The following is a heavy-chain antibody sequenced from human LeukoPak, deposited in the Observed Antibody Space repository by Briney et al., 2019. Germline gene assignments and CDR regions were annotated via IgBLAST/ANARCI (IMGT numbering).Heavy chain of an antibody. J-gene: IGHJ4*02. D-gene: IGHD6-19*01. CDR2: INHSGST. CDR1: GGSISSGDYY. V-gene: IGHV4-39*07. CDR3: AKDLEKGSGWSGGFDY. Sequence: PSETLSPTCTVSGGSISSGDYYWSWIRQPPGKGLEWIGEINHSGSTNYNPSLKSRVITSVDTSKNQFSLKLSSVTAADTAVYYCAKDLEKGSGWSGGFDYWGQGTLVTVSS.